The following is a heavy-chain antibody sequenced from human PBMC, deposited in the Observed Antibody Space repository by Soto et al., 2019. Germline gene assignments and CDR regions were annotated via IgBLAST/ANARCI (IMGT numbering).Heavy chain of an antibody. J-gene: IGHJ6*02. Sequence: QVQLVQSGAEVKKPGSSVKVSCKASGGTFSSYAISWVRQAPGQGLEWMGGIIPIFGTANYAQKFQGRVTIPAAESTSTAYMELSSLRSEDTAVYYCARVFSVAGATYYYYYGMDVWGQGTTVTVSS. CDR3: ARVFSVAGATYYYYYGMDV. CDR2: IIPIFGTA. V-gene: IGHV1-69*01. CDR1: GGTFSSYA. D-gene: IGHD6-19*01.